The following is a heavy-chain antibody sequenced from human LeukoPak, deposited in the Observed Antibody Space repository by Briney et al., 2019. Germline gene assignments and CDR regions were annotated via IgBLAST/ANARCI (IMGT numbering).Heavy chain of an antibody. CDR2: MNPNSGNS. CDR1: GYTFTSYD. V-gene: IGHV1-8*01. Sequence: ASVNVSCKASGYTFTSYDINWVRQAAGQGLEGMGWMNPNSGNSGYAQRFQGRVTMTRETSISTAYMELSSLGSADTAVYYCAKGTPYCSSASCYNYWGQGTLVTVSS. CDR3: AKGTPYCSSASCYNY. D-gene: IGHD2-2*02. J-gene: IGHJ4*02.